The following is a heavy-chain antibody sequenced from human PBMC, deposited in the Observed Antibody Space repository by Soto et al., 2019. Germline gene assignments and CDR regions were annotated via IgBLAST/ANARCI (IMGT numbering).Heavy chain of an antibody. CDR2: IKSKTDGGTT. Sequence: PGGSLRLSCASSGFTFSNAWMSWVRQAPGKGLEWVGRIKSKTDGGTTDYAAPVKGRFTISRDDPKNTLYLQMNSLKTEDTAVYYCTTITMVRGVIPSDAFDIWGQGTMVTVSS. J-gene: IGHJ3*02. D-gene: IGHD3-10*01. CDR3: TTITMVRGVIPSDAFDI. CDR1: GFTFSNAW. V-gene: IGHV3-15*01.